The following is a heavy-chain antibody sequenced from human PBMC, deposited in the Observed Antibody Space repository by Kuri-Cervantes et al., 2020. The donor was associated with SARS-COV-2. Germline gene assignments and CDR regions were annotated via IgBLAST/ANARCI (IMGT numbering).Heavy chain of an antibody. CDR1: GGTFSSYA. CDR2: IIPIFGTA. J-gene: IGHJ4*02. CDR3: AKVGPPLDYGDYVSH. Sequence: SVKVSCKASGGTFSSYAISWVRQAPGQGLEWMGGIIPIFGTANYAQKFQGRVTITTDESTSTAYMELSSLRSEDTAVYYCAKVGPPLDYGDYVSHWGQGTLVTVSS. V-gene: IGHV1-69*05. D-gene: IGHD4-17*01.